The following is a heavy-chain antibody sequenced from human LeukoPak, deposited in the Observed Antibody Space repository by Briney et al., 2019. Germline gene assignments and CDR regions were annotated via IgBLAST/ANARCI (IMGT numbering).Heavy chain of an antibody. D-gene: IGHD1-26*01. V-gene: IGHV3-30-3*01. Sequence: GGSLRLSCAASGFTFSSYNMHWVRQAPGTGLEWVALISDDGSNEYYADSVKGRFTISRDNSKNTLYLQMNSLRAEDTAVYYCAKGLGNFDYWGQGTLVTVSS. CDR2: ISDDGSNE. CDR3: AKGLGNFDY. CDR1: GFTFSSYN. J-gene: IGHJ4*02.